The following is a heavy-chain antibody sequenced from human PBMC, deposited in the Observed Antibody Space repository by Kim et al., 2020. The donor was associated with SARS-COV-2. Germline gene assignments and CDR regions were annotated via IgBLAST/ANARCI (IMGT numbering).Heavy chain of an antibody. CDR2: ISSRSDYI. J-gene: IGHJ4*02. Sequence: GGSLRLSCAASGFTFSSYSMHRVRQAPGKGLEWVSSISSRSDYIYYADSVKGRFTISRDNPKNSLFLQMNSLGAEDTAVYFCASGSSSVFYWGQGTLVT. CDR3: ASGSSSVFY. V-gene: IGHV3-21*01. CDR1: GFTFSSYS. D-gene: IGHD3-22*01.